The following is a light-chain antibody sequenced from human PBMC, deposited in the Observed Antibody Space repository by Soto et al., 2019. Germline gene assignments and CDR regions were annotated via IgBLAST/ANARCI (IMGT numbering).Light chain of an antibody. Sequence: EIVMTQSPATLSVSPGERATLSCRASQSVSSNLAWYQQKPGQAPRLLIYAASTRATGIPARFTGSGSGTEFTLTISSRQSEDFAVYFCQQYNNWPTFGQGTKVEIK. J-gene: IGKJ1*01. CDR1: QSVSSN. CDR3: QQYNNWPT. CDR2: AAS. V-gene: IGKV3-15*01.